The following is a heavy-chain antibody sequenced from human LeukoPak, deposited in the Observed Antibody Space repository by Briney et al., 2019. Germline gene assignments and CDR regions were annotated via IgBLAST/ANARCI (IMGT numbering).Heavy chain of an antibody. V-gene: IGHV3-30-3*01. J-gene: IGHJ4*02. CDR2: ISYDGSNK. CDR3: ARDWGITMVRGVIRF. CDR1: GFTFSSYA. D-gene: IGHD3-10*01. Sequence: GSLRLSCAASGFTFSSYAMHWVRQAPGKGLEWVAVISYDGSNKYYADSVKGRFTISRDNSKNTLYLQMNSLRAEETAVYYCARDWGITMVRGVIRFWGQGTLVTVSS.